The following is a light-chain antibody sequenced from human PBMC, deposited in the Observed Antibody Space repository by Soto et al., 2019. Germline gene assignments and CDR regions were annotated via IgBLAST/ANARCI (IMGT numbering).Light chain of an antibody. J-gene: IGLJ2*01. CDR3: QTWDSGTVV. V-gene: IGLV4-69*01. Sequence: QPVLTQSPSASASLGASVTLTCTLSSGHSSYAIAWHQQQPEKGPRYLMKLNSDGSHSKGDGIPDRFSGSSSGAQRDLTITSLESEDEADYCCQTWDSGTVVFGGGTKLTVL. CDR2: LNSDGSH. CDR1: SGHSSYA.